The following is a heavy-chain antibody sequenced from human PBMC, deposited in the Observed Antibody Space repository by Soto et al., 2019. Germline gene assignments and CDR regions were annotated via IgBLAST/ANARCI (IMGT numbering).Heavy chain of an antibody. Sequence: PSETLSLTCAVSGGSISSGGYSWSWIRQPPGKGLEWIGYIYHSGSTYYNPSLKSRVTISVDRSKNQFSLKLSSVTAADTAVYYCARANYDSSGYYPSLFDYWGQGTLVTVS. V-gene: IGHV4-30-2*01. CDR1: GGSISSGGYS. J-gene: IGHJ4*02. D-gene: IGHD3-22*01. CDR2: IYHSGST. CDR3: ARANYDSSGYYPSLFDY.